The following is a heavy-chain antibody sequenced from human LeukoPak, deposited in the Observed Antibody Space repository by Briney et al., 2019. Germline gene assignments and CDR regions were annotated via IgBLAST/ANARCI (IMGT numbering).Heavy chain of an antibody. CDR3: ARVGIQLWLGPTFDY. CDR2: ISAYNGNT. CDR1: GYTFTSYG. D-gene: IGHD5-18*01. V-gene: IGHV1-18*04. Sequence: ASVKVSCKAPGYTFTSYGISWVRQAPGQGLERMGWISAYNGNTNYAQKLQGRVTMTTDTSTSTAYMELRSLRSDDTAVYYCARVGIQLWLGPTFDYWGQGTLVTVSS. J-gene: IGHJ4*02.